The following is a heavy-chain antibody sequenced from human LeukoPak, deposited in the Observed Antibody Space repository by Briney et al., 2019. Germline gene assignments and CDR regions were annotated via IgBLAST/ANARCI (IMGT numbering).Heavy chain of an antibody. J-gene: IGHJ6*02. D-gene: IGHD6-19*01. CDR1: GGSISSYY. Sequence: PSETLSLTCTVSGGSISSYYWSWIRQPPGKGLEWIGYIYYSGSTNYNPSLKSRVTISVDTSKNQFSLKLGSVTAADTAVYYCAGEAVAGSYYYYYGMDVWGQGTTVTVSS. CDR2: IYYSGST. V-gene: IGHV4-59*12. CDR3: AGEAVAGSYYYYYGMDV.